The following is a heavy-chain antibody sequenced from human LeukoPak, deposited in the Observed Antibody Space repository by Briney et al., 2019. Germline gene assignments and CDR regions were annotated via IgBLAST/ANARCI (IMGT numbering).Heavy chain of an antibody. D-gene: IGHD6-19*01. V-gene: IGHV3-30*03. CDR3: ARTLSSGWSARGTP. CDR2: ISYDGSNK. J-gene: IGHJ5*02. CDR1: GFTFSSYG. Sequence: GGSLRLSCAASGFTFSSYGMHWVRRAPGKGLEWVAVISYDGSNKYYADSVKGRFTISRDNSKNTLYLQMNSLRAEDTAVYYCARTLSSGWSARGTPWGQGTLVTVSS.